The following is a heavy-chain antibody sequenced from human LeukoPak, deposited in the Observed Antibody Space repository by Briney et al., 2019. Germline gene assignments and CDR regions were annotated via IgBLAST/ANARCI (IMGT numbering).Heavy chain of an antibody. D-gene: IGHD5-12*01. CDR2: ISSGSMSI. J-gene: IGHJ4*02. CDR1: GFTFSSSD. CDR3: ARARYTDIEY. Sequence: SGGSLRLSCAASGFTFSSSDMNWVRQAPGKGLEWVSYISSGSMSIYYADSVKGRFTISRDNAMNSLYLQMISLRAEDTAVYYCARARYTDIEYWGQGALVTVSS. V-gene: IGHV3-48*03.